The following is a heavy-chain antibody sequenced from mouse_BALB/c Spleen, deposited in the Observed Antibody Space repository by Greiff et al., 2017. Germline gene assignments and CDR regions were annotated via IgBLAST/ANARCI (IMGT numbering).Heavy chain of an antibody. Sequence: EVKLQESGAELVRPGALVKLSCKASGFNIKDYYMHWVKQRPEQGLEWIGWIDPENGNTIYDPKFQGKASITADTSSNTAYLQLSSLTSEDTAVYYCARWSDGGFAYWGQGTLVTVSA. J-gene: IGHJ3*01. CDR2: IDPENGNT. V-gene: IGHV14-1*02. CDR1: GFNIKDYY. CDR3: ARWSDGGFAY.